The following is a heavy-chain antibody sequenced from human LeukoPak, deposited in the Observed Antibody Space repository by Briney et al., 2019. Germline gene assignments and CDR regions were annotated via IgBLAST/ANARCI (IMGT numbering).Heavy chain of an antibody. CDR2: MSFTGTI. Sequence: PSETLSLTCTVSGGSISSTDDFWGWIRQAPGKGLEWIGSMSFTGTIYYNPSLQSRVTTSVDTSKNQFSLTLNSVTAADTAVYYCARRNPSSSSLDYWGQGTLVTVSS. D-gene: IGHD6-6*01. CDR3: ARRNPSSSSLDY. J-gene: IGHJ4*02. V-gene: IGHV4-39*01. CDR1: GGSISSTDDF.